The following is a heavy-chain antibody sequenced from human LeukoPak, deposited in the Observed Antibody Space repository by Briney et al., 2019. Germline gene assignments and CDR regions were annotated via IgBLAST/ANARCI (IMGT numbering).Heavy chain of an antibody. D-gene: IGHD1-7*01. Sequence: PSETLSLTCTVSGGSISSYYWSWIRQPPGKGLEWIGYIYHSGSTYYNPSLKSRVTISVDRSKNQFSLKLSSVTAADTAVYYCARGATGTTYFDYWGQGTLVTVSS. V-gene: IGHV4-59*12. CDR2: IYHSGST. CDR3: ARGATGTTYFDY. J-gene: IGHJ4*02. CDR1: GGSISSYY.